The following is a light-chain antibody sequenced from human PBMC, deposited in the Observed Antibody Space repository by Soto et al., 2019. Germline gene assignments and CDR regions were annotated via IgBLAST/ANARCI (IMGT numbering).Light chain of an antibody. Sequence: EIVLTQSPGTLSLSPGERATLSCRASQSVSSSYLAWYQQKPGQAPRLLIYDASSRATGIPDRFSGSGSGTAFTLTISRLEREDFAVYFCQQYGSSPYTFGQGTKLEIK. CDR1: QSVSSSY. J-gene: IGKJ2*01. CDR2: DAS. CDR3: QQYGSSPYT. V-gene: IGKV3-20*01.